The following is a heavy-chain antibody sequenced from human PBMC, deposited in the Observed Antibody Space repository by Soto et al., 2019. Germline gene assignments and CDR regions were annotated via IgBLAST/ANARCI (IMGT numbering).Heavy chain of an antibody. CDR1: GFTFSSYA. Sequence: GGSLRLSCAASGFTFSSYAMSWGRQAPGKGPEWVSAISGSGGSTYYADSVKGRFTISRDNSKNTLYLQMNSLRAEDTAVYYCAKDLRTTEAYYYGMDVWGQGTTVTVSS. V-gene: IGHV3-23*01. CDR2: ISGSGGST. CDR3: AKDLRTTEAYYYGMDV. D-gene: IGHD4-17*01. J-gene: IGHJ6*02.